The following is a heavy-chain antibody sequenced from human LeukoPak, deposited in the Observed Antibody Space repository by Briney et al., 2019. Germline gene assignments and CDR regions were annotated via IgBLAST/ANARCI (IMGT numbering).Heavy chain of an antibody. Sequence: SETLSLTCTVSNDSISSGDYYWNWIRQPPGKGLEWIGYIFHRGGTSYNPSLKSRILFSVDTSQNQFSLKLNSVTAADTAVYYCASNWSDFDYWGRGTLVTVSS. CDR1: NDSISSGDYY. CDR3: ASNWSDFDY. CDR2: IFHRGGT. J-gene: IGHJ4*02. D-gene: IGHD1-1*01. V-gene: IGHV4-30-4*01.